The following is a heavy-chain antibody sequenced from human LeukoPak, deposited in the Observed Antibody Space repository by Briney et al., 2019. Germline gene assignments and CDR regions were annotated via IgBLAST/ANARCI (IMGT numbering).Heavy chain of an antibody. CDR1: GGSISDYY. J-gene: IGHJ6*02. CDR2: IYYSGST. D-gene: IGHD3-10*01. Sequence: SETLSLTCTVSGGSISDYYWNWIRQPPGKGLEWIGYIYYSGSTNYNHSLKSRVTISVDTSKSQFSLKLSSVTAADTAVYYCARADGSSGSYFYGMDVWGQGTTVTVS. V-gene: IGHV4-59*01. CDR3: ARADGSSGSYFYGMDV.